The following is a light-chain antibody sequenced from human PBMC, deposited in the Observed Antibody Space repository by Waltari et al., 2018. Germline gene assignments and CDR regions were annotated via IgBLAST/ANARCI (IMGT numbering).Light chain of an antibody. J-gene: IGKJ4*01. CDR1: QDISNY. V-gene: IGKV1-33*01. CDR2: DAS. Sequence: DIQMTQSPSSLSASVADRVTLTCQASQDISNYLNWYQQKPGKAPKLLIYDASNLETGVPSRFSGSGSGTDFTVTISSLQPEDIATYYCQQYDNLPPLTFGGGTKVEIK. CDR3: QQYDNLPPLT.